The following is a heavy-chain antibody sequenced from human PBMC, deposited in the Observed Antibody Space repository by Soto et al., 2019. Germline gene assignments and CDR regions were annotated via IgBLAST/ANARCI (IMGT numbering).Heavy chain of an antibody. D-gene: IGHD3-22*01. J-gene: IGHJ5*02. CDR2: IIPIFGTA. V-gene: IGHV1-69*13. CDR3: ARDRGYYYPNWFDP. CDR1: VGTFSSYA. Sequence: SVKVSCKASVGTFSSYAISWVRQAPGQGLEWMGGIIPIFGTANYAQKFQGRVTITADESTSTAYMELSSLRSEDTAVYYCARDRGYYYPNWFDPWGQGTLVTVSS.